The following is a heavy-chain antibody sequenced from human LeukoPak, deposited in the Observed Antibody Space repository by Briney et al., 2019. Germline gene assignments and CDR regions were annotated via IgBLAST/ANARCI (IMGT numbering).Heavy chain of an antibody. Sequence: GGSLRLSCAASGFTFSSYWMSWVRQAPGKGLEWVANIKQDGSQKYYVDSVKGRFTISRDNAKNSLFLQMNSLRAEDTAVYYCARDRYYDSIDYYQIFDYWGQGTLVTVSS. V-gene: IGHV3-7*04. J-gene: IGHJ4*02. D-gene: IGHD3-22*01. CDR3: ARDRYYDSIDYYQIFDY. CDR1: GFTFSSYW. CDR2: IKQDGSQK.